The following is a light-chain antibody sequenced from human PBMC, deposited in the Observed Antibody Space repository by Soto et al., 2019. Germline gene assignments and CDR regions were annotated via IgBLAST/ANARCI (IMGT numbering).Light chain of an antibody. Sequence: QSVLTQPPSASGSPGQSVTISCAGTSSDVGGYNYVSWYQQYPGKVPKLMIYEVSERPSGVPDRFSGSKSGNTASLTISGLQAEDEADYYCSSYTSSSTLEVFGTGTKVTV. J-gene: IGLJ1*01. CDR2: EVS. V-gene: IGLV2-8*01. CDR3: SSYTSSSTLEV. CDR1: SSDVGGYNY.